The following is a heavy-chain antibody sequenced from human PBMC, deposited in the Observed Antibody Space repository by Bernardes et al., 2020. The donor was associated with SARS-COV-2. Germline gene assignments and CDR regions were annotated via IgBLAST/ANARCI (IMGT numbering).Heavy chain of an antibody. CDR3: IAGVIPQRWGVKYYFYGLDV. J-gene: IGHJ6*02. Sequence: GGSLRLSCAASGFTFSDAWMTWVRQTPGKGLEWVGRITSKTNGEVTEYNAPVRGRFTISRDDSRNTVLLEMNSLKIEDTAVYYCIAGVIPQRWGVKYYFYGLDVWGQGTTVTVSS. CDR1: GFTFSDAW. D-gene: IGHD6-25*01. CDR2: ITSKTNGEVT. V-gene: IGHV3-15*05.